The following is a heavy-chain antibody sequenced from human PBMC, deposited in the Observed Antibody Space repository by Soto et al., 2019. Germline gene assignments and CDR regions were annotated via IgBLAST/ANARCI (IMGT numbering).Heavy chain of an antibody. J-gene: IGHJ4*02. CDR2: ITSGGTT. V-gene: IGHV3-23*01. Sequence: PGGSLRLSCAASGFAFNSYAMNWVRQAPGKGLEWLSAITSGGTTYYAGFLRGRFTISRDNSRNTVFLQMDNLRVDDTAVYYCARETIAAAGTSFDYWGQGTLVTSPQ. CDR3: ARETIAAAGTSFDY. D-gene: IGHD6-13*01. CDR1: GFAFNSYA.